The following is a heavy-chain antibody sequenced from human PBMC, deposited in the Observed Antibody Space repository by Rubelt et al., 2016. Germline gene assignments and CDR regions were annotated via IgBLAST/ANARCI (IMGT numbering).Heavy chain of an antibody. Sequence: QVQLRQWGAGLLKPSETLSLTCDVYGGSLTDFYWNWIRQTPGKGLEWIGDITHSGTTNYNPSLKSRVTISVETSKNQFPLHLGSGTAADTAVYYCARDLSGWYFDLWGRGTLVTVFS. V-gene: IGHV4-34*02. CDR2: ITHSGTT. CDR3: ARDLSGWYFDL. J-gene: IGHJ2*01. CDR1: GGSLTDFY. D-gene: IGHD3-10*01.